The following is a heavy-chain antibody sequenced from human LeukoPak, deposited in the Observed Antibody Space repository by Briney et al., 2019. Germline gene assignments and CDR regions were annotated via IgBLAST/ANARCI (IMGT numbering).Heavy chain of an antibody. CDR1: GYTFTNYG. Sequence: ASVKVSCKASGYTFTNYGISWVRQAPGQGLEWMGRISAHDGNTNYALKLQDRVTMTTDTSTSTAYMELRGLRSDDTAVYYCARRSTLYSSGWFYFDYWGQGTLVTVSS. CDR3: ARRSTLYSSGWFYFDY. V-gene: IGHV1-18*01. J-gene: IGHJ4*02. CDR2: ISAHDGNT. D-gene: IGHD6-19*01.